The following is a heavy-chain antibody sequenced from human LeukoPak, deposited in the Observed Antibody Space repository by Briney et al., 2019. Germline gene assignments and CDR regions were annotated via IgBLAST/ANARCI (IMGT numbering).Heavy chain of an antibody. J-gene: IGHJ4*02. V-gene: IGHV1-69*13. D-gene: IGHD1-1*01. Sequence: RASVKVSCEASGGTFSSYAISWVRQAPGQGLEWMGGMIPIFGTANYAQKFQGRVTITADESTSTAYMELSSLRSEDTAVYYCARNDGGDYFDYWGQGTLVTVSS. CDR1: GGTFSSYA. CDR2: MIPIFGTA. CDR3: ARNDGGDYFDY.